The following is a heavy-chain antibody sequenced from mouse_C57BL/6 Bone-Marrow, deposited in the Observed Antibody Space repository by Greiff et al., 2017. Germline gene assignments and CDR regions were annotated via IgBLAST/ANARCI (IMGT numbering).Heavy chain of an antibody. CDR1: GYTFTSYW. CDR2: IYPGSGST. V-gene: IGHV1-55*01. CDR3: ARLPYYGRDWYFDV. D-gene: IGHD1-1*01. Sequence: QVQLQQPGAELVKPGASVKMSCKASGYTFTSYWITWVKQRPGQGLAWIGDIYPGSGSTNYNEKFKSKATLTVDTSSSTAYMQLSSLTSEDSAVXYCARLPYYGRDWYFDVWGTGTTVTVSS. J-gene: IGHJ1*03.